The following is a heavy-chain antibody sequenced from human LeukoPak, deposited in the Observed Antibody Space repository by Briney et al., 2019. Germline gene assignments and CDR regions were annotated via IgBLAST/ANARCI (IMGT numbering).Heavy chain of an antibody. CDR3: ARTGIAVARQFDY. V-gene: IGHV3-21*01. J-gene: IGHJ4*02. Sequence: GGSLRLSCAASGFTFSSYSMNWVRQAPGKGLEWVSSISTSTSYIYYADSVQGRFTVSRDNAKNSLYLQMNSLRAEDTAVYYCARTGIAVARQFDYWGQGTLVTVSS. D-gene: IGHD6-19*01. CDR2: ISTSTSYI. CDR1: GFTFSSYS.